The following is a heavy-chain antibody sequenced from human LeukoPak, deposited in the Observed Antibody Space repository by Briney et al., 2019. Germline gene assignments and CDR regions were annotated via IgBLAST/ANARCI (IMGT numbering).Heavy chain of an antibody. V-gene: IGHV1-46*01. Sequence: VSVKVSCKASGYTFTSYYIHWVRQAPGQGLEWMGIFNPGGGSTSYAQKLQGRITMTSDTTTSTGYMELSSLRSEDTAVYYCARELSGGSFDYWGQGALVTVSS. CDR1: GYTFTSYY. D-gene: IGHD7-27*01. J-gene: IGHJ4*02. CDR3: ARELSGGSFDY. CDR2: FNPGGGST.